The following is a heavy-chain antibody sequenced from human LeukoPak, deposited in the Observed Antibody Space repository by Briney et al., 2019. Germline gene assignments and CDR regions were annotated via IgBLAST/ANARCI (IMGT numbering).Heavy chain of an antibody. Sequence: SETLSLTCAVSGGSISSGGYSCSWLRQPPGKGLEWIGYIYYSGRTNYNPSLQSRVTISVDTSKNQFSLKLSSVIAADTAAYYCARVSDCSSTSCYAPLFDYWGQGTLVTVSS. J-gene: IGHJ4*02. D-gene: IGHD2-2*01. CDR2: IYYSGRT. CDR1: GGSISSGGYS. CDR3: ARVSDCSSTSCYAPLFDY. V-gene: IGHV4-61*08.